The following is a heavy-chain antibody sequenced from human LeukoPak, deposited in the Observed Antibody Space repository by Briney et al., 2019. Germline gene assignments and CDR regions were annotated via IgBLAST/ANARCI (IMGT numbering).Heavy chain of an antibody. CDR3: ARSGSGFRGYCSSTSCSYFDY. J-gene: IGHJ4*02. V-gene: IGHV1-69*05. CDR2: IIPIFGTA. CDR1: GGTFSSYA. Sequence: GASVKVSCKASGGTFSSYAISWVRQAPGQGLEWMGGIIPIFGTANYAQKFQGRVTITTDESTSTAYMELSSLRSEDTAVYYCARSGSGFRGYCSSTSCSYFDYWGQGTLVTVSS. D-gene: IGHD2-2*01.